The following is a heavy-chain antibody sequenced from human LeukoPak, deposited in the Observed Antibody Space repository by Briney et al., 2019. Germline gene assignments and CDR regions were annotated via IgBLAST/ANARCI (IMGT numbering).Heavy chain of an antibody. CDR2: ISYDGSNK. V-gene: IGHV3-30-3*01. CDR3: ARTGALADY. D-gene: IGHD1-14*01. Sequence: PGGSLRLSCAASGFTFSDYYMSWVRQAPGKGLEWVAVISYDGSNKYYADSVKGRFTISRDNSKNTLYLQMNSLRAEDTAVYYCARTGALADYWGQGTLVTVSS. J-gene: IGHJ4*02. CDR1: GFTFSDYY.